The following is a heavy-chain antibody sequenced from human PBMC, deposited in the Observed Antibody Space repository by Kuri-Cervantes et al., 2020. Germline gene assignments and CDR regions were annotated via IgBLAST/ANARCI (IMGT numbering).Heavy chain of an antibody. Sequence: GGSLRLSCAASGFTVSSNYMSWVRQAPGKGLEWVSVIYSGGSTYYADSVKGRFTISRDKAKNSLYLQMNSLSDEDTAVYFCAREGCSGASCRNTPYYYYGMDVWGQGTTVTVSS. CDR3: AREGCSGASCRNTPYYYYGMDV. CDR2: IYSGGST. V-gene: IGHV3-53*01. D-gene: IGHD2-15*01. J-gene: IGHJ6*02. CDR1: GFTVSSNY.